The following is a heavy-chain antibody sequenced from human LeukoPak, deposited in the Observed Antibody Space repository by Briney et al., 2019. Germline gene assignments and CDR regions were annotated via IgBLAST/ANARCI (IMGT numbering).Heavy chain of an antibody. D-gene: IGHD3-10*01. V-gene: IGHV3-23*01. CDR2: ISGSGGST. J-gene: IGHJ5*02. CDR1: GFTFSSYS. CDR3: AKDVDYYGSGSSSNWFDP. Sequence: GGSLRLSCAASGFTFSSYSMNWVRQAPGKGLEWVSAISGSGGSTYYADSVKGRFTISRDNSKNTLYLQMNSLRAEDTAVYYCAKDVDYYGSGSSSNWFDPWGQGTLVTVSS.